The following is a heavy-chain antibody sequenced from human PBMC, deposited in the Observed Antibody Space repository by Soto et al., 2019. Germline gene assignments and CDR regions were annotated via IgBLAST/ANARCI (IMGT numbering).Heavy chain of an antibody. CDR2: INHSGST. CDR1: GGSFSDYY. CDR3: AKVPADAYAGWFDP. J-gene: IGHJ5*02. V-gene: IGHV4-34*01. Sequence: QVQLQQWGAGLLKPSETLSLTCAVYGGSFSDYYWNWIRQPPGKGLEWIGEINHSGSTNYNPSLKSRVTMSVDTSKNQCSLKLSSVTAADTAVYYCAKVPADAYAGWFDPWGQGTLVTVSS. D-gene: IGHD2-21*01.